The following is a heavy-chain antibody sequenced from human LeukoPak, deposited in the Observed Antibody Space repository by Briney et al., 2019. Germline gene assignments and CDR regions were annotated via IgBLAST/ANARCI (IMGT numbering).Heavy chain of an antibody. CDR3: ARVDAASLAVHY. Sequence: ASVKVSCKASGYTFTGYYIQWVRQAPGQGLEWMGRINPNSGGTNSGQKFQGRVTMTRDTSISTAYLELSSLTFDDTAVYYCARVDAASLAVHYWGQGTLVTVSS. CDR1: GYTFTGYY. V-gene: IGHV1-2*02. D-gene: IGHD6-13*01. CDR2: INPNSGGT. J-gene: IGHJ4*02.